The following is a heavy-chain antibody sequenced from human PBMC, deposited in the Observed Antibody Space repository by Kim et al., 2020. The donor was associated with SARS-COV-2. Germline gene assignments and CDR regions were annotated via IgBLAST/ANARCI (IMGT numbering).Heavy chain of an antibody. CDR2: ISSISSTI. CDR3: ASGYYGSGSWIDY. CDR1: GFTFSSYS. J-gene: IGHJ4*02. V-gene: IGHV3-48*04. D-gene: IGHD3-10*01. Sequence: GGSLRLSCAASGFTFSSYSMNWVRQAPGKGLEWVSYISSISSTIYYADSVKGRFTISRDNAKNSLYLQMNSLRAEDTAVYYCASGYYGSGSWIDYWGQGTLVTVSS.